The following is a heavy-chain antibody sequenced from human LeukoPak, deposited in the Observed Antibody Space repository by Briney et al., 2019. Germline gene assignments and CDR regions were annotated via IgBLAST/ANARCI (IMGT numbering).Heavy chain of an antibody. CDR1: GGSISSGGYY. J-gene: IGHJ5*02. D-gene: IGHD4-11*01. V-gene: IGHV4-31*03. Sequence: SETLSLTCTVSGGSISSGGYYWNWIRQHPGKGLEWIGYIYYSGSTYYNPSLKSRVTISVDTSKNQFSLKLSSVTAADTAVYYCAREGYSNYFSWFDPWGQGTLVTVSS. CDR2: IYYSGST. CDR3: AREGYSNYFSWFDP.